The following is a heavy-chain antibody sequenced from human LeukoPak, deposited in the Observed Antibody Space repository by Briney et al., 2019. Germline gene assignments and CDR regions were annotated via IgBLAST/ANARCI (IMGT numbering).Heavy chain of an antibody. CDR1: GFTFSSYE. CDR2: ISSSGTTI. Sequence: GGSLRLSCAASGFTFSSYEMNWVRQAPGRGLEWVSYISSSGTTIYYADSVKGRFTISRDNAKNSLYLQMNSLRAEDTAVYYCARGGYCSSSICYSLNAFDIWGQGTMFIVSS. V-gene: IGHV3-48*03. J-gene: IGHJ3*02. CDR3: ARGGYCSSSICYSLNAFDI. D-gene: IGHD2-2*01.